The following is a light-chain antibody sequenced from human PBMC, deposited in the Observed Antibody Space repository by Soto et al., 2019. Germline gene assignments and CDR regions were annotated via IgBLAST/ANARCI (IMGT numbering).Light chain of an antibody. CDR2: EVS. V-gene: IGLV2-14*01. J-gene: IGLJ2*01. CDR1: SSDVGYYNY. Sequence: QSALTQPASLSGSPGQSITISCTGTSSDVGYYNYVSWYQQHPGKAPKVIIYEVSNRPSGVSYRFSGCKSGNTASLTISGLQAEDEADYYCSSYISGSSPVVFGGGTKLTVL. CDR3: SSYISGSSPVV.